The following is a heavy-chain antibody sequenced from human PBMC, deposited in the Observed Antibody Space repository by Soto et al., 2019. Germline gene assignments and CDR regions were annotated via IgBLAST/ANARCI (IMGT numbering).Heavy chain of an antibody. CDR1: GYTFTGYY. CDR3: ARATDNGNYSTVGSPFDP. J-gene: IGHJ5*02. CDR2: INPNSGGT. V-gene: IGHV1-2*04. Sequence: ASVKVSCKASGYTFTGYYMHWVRQAPGQGLEWMGWINPNSGGTNYAQKFQGWVTMTRDTSISTAYMELSRLRSDDTAVYYCARATDNGNYSTVGSPFDPWGQGTLVTVSS. D-gene: IGHD1-7*01.